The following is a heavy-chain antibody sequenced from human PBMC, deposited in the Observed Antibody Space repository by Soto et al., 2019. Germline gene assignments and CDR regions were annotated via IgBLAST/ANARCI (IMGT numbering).Heavy chain of an antibody. Sequence: QVQLVQSGAEVKKPGSSVKVSCKASGGTFSSYAISWVRQAPGQGLEWMGGINPIFGTANYAQKFQGGVAITAHESTSTAYMALSSLRSEDKAVYYCGRAIIREWLTRVGILYYYYGMDVWGQGTTVTVSS. J-gene: IGHJ6*02. CDR3: GRAIIREWLTRVGILYYYYGMDV. V-gene: IGHV1-69*01. CDR1: GGTFSSYA. CDR2: INPIFGTA. D-gene: IGHD6-19*01.